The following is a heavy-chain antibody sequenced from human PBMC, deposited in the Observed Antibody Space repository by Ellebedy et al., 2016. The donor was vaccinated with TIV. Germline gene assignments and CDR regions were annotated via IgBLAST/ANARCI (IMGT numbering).Heavy chain of an antibody. CDR2: IKQDGSEK. D-gene: IGHD2-2*01. CDR1: GFTFSSYW. J-gene: IGHJ5*02. V-gene: IGHV3-7*03. CDR3: ARTRCSSTSCYVGFRFDP. Sequence: GGSLRLXCAASGFTFSSYWMSWVRQAPGKGLEWVANIKQDGSEKYYVDSVKGRFTISRDNAKNSLYLQMNSLRAEDTAVYYCARTRCSSTSCYVGFRFDPWGQGTLVTVSS.